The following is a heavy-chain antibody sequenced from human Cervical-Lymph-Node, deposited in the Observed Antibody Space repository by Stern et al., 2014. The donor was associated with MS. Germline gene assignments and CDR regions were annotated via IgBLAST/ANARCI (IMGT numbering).Heavy chain of an antibody. V-gene: IGHV2-5*02. CDR1: GFALRNSGVS. J-gene: IGHJ3*02. CDR2: IYWDDEN. Sequence: QVTLRESGPTLVKATQPLTLTCTFSGFALRNSGVSVAWIRQPPGKALEWLAVIYWDDENRYSPSLNSRLSITNDASESQVVLTMTNMDPVDTATYYCTHSLHGDYYDAFDTWGQGTMVTVSS. D-gene: IGHD4-17*01. CDR3: THSLHGDYYDAFDT.